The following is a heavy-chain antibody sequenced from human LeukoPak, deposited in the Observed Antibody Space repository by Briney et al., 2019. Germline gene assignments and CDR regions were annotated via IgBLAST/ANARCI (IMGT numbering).Heavy chain of an antibody. CDR2: VFYSGST. CDR3: ARRSTSFNYAMDV. J-gene: IGHJ6*02. V-gene: IGHV4-59*08. Sequence: SETLSLTCTVSGGSITGYYWSWIRQPPGKGLEWIGYVFYSGSTNYNPSLKSRVTISLDTSKNRFSLNLSSVTAADTAVYYCARRSTSFNYAMDVWGQGTTVAVSS. D-gene: IGHD2/OR15-2a*01. CDR1: GGSITGYY.